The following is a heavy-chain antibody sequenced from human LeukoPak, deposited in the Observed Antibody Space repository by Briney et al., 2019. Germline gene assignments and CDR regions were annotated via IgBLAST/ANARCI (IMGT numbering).Heavy chain of an antibody. V-gene: IGHV4-34*01. CDR3: ARRQAYCSSTSCYSGSDY. Sequence: PSETLSLTCAVYGGSFSGYYWSWIRQPPGKGLEWIGEINHSGSTNYNPSLKSRVTISVDTSKNQFSLKLSSVTAADTAVYYWARRQAYCSSTSCYSGSDYWGQGTLVTVSS. D-gene: IGHD2-2*02. CDR1: GGSFSGYY. J-gene: IGHJ4*02. CDR2: INHSGST.